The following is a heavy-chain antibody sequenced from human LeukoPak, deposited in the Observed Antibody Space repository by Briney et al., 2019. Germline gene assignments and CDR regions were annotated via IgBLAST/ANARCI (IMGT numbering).Heavy chain of an antibody. CDR3: ARVMGITMVRLNNWFDP. Sequence: SGTLSLTCTVSGYSISSGYYWGWIRQPPGKGLEWIGSIYHSGSTYYNPSLKSRVTISVDTSKNQFSLKLSSVTAADTAVYYCARVMGITMVRLNNWFDPWGQGTLVTVSS. D-gene: IGHD3-10*01. CDR1: GYSISSGYY. CDR2: IYHSGST. V-gene: IGHV4-38-2*02. J-gene: IGHJ5*02.